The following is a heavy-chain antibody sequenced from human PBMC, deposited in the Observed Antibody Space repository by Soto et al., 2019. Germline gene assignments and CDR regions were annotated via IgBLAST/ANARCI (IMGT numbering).Heavy chain of an antibody. Sequence: QVQLVQSGAEVKKPGASVRVSCAASGYSFSNYGISWVRQAPGQGLEWMGWISPYNGNTRGTQKFQDGITMTTEPSTSTVFMELRSLTSDDTAVYYCARDLSQWAYPHGYGSHWGQGTLVTVSS. CDR2: ISPYNGNT. J-gene: IGHJ4*02. CDR3: ARDLSQWAYPHGYGSH. D-gene: IGHD3-10*01. V-gene: IGHV1-18*01. CDR1: GYSFSNYG.